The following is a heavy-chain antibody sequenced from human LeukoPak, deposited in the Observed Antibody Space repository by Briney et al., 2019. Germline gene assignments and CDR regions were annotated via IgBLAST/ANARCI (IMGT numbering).Heavy chain of an antibody. D-gene: IGHD3-3*01. Sequence: SGGSLRLSCAASEFTFNIYWMSWVRQAPGKGLEGVANIKQDGSEKYYVDSVEGRFTISRDNAKNSLYLQMNSLRAEDTAMYYCARVRFLERSQYYFDYWGQGTLVTVSS. V-gene: IGHV3-7*01. CDR3: ARVRFLERSQYYFDY. CDR1: EFTFNIYW. CDR2: IKQDGSEK. J-gene: IGHJ4*02.